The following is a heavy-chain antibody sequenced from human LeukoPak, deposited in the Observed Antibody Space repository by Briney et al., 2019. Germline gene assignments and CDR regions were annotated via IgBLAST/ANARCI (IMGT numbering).Heavy chain of an antibody. D-gene: IGHD6-13*01. CDR2: INPNSGGT. V-gene: IGHV1-2*02. CDR1: GYPFTGYY. Sequence: ASVKVSCKASGYPFTGYYMHWVRQAPGQGLEWMGWINPNSGGTNYAQKFQGRVTMTRDTSISTAYMELSSLRSEDTAVYYCARDRVEQQLGEGYFDYWGQGTLVTVSS. CDR3: ARDRVEQQLGEGYFDY. J-gene: IGHJ4*02.